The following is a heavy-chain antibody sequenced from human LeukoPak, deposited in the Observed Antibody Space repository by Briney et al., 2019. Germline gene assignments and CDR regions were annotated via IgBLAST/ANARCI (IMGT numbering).Heavy chain of an antibody. CDR3: AKENYYGLGSLIY. CDR2: ITSTGSYT. CDR1: GFTFSSYN. J-gene: IGHJ4*02. V-gene: IGHV3-21*04. Sequence: GGSLRLSCAASGFTFSSYNMNWVRQAPGKGLEWVSSITSTGSYTFYADSVKGRFTISRDNAKNSLYLQMNSLRAEDTALYYCAKENYYGLGSLIYWGQGTLVTVSS. D-gene: IGHD3-10*01.